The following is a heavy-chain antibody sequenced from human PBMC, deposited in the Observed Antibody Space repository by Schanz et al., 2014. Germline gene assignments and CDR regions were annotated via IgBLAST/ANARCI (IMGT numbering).Heavy chain of an antibody. V-gene: IGHV3-7*01. CDR2: IKQDGSEQ. CDR3: ARLGNWNDGLAY. D-gene: IGHD1-1*01. CDR1: GFTFSDYW. J-gene: IGHJ4*02. Sequence: VQLVESGGGVVQPGRSLRLSCAASGFTFSDYWMTWVRQPPGKGLEWVANIKQDGSEQYYVESLKGRFTVSRDNAKSSLYLQINSLRAEDTAVYYCARLGNWNDGLAYWGQGTLVTVSS.